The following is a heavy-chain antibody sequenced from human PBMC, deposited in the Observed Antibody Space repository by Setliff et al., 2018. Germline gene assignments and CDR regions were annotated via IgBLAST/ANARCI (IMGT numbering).Heavy chain of an antibody. CDR2: INHSGST. CDR1: GGSFSGYY. Sequence: SETLSLTCAVYGGSFSGYYWSWSRQPPGKGLEWIGEINHSGSTNYNPSLKCRFTISVDTSKNKFSLKLSSVTAADTAVYYCARNDSPWRYYFDYWCQGTLVTVSS. D-gene: IGHD3-22*01. CDR3: ARNDSPWRYYFDY. V-gene: IGHV4-34*01. J-gene: IGHJ4*02.